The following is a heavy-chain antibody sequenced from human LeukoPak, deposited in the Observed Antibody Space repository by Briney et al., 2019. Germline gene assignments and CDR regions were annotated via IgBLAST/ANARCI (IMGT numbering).Heavy chain of an antibody. V-gene: IGHV1-69*13. CDR1: GGTFSSYA. CDR3: ATDRDFWSGYNWFDP. D-gene: IGHD3-3*01. Sequence: SVTVSCTASGGTFSSYAISWVRQAPGQGLEWMGGIIPIFGTANYAQKFQGRVTITADESTSTAYMELSSLRSEDTAVYYCATDRDFWSGYNWFDPWGQGTLVTVSS. CDR2: IIPIFGTA. J-gene: IGHJ5*02.